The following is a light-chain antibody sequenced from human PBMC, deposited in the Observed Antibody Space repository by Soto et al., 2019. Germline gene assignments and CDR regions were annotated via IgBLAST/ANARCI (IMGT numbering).Light chain of an antibody. CDR3: MQALQTPRT. CDR2: SGS. J-gene: IGKJ1*01. V-gene: IGKV2-28*01. Sequence: DIVMTQSPLSLPVTPGEPASISCRSSQSLLHSNGYNYLDWYLQKPGQSPQLLIYSGSNRASGVPDRVSGSGSGTDFTLKISRVEAEDVGVYYCMQALQTPRTFGQGAK. CDR1: QSLLHSNGYNY.